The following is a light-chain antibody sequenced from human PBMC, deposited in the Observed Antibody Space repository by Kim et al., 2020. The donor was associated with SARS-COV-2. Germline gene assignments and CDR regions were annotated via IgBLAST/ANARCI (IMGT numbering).Light chain of an antibody. Sequence: EIVMTQSPATLSVSPGERATLSCRASQSVSSNFAWYQQKPGQAPRLLIYGASTRATGIPARFRGSGSGTEFTLTISSLQSEDFAVYYCQQYNNWPSITFGQGTRLEIK. CDR2: GAS. CDR1: QSVSSN. CDR3: QQYNNWPSIT. V-gene: IGKV3-15*01. J-gene: IGKJ5*01.